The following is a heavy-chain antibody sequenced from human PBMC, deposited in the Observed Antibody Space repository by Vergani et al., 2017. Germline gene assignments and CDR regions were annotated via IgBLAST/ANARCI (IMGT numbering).Heavy chain of an antibody. Sequence: QVQLQESCPGLVKPSETLSLTCTVSGGSISSYSWSWIRQPPGQGLEWIGYIYYSGRTNYNPSLKSRVTISVDTSKNQFSLKLSSVTAADTAVYYCARESNYASPQTDAFDIWGQGTMVTVSS. D-gene: IGHD4-11*01. CDR2: IYYSGRT. CDR3: ARESNYASPQTDAFDI. J-gene: IGHJ3*02. CDR1: GGSISSYS. V-gene: IGHV4-59*01.